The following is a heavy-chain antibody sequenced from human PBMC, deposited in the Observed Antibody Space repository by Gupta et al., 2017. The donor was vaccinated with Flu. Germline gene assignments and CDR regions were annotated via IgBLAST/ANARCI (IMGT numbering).Heavy chain of an antibody. D-gene: IGHD2-2*01. Sequence: EVQLVESGGGLVQPGGSLRLSCAASGFTFSSYDMHWVRQATGKGLEWVSAIGTAGDTYYPGSVKGRFTISRENAKNSLYLQMNSLRAGDTAVYYCATCSSTSCYRYGRDVWGQGTTVTVSS. CDR3: ATCSSTSCYRYGRDV. V-gene: IGHV3-13*01. CDR1: GFTFSSYD. J-gene: IGHJ6*02. CDR2: IGTAGDT.